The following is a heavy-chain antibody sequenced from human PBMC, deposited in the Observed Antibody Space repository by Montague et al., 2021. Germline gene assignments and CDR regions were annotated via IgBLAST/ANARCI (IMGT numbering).Heavy chain of an antibody. CDR2: IHKSGHTT. Sequence: SRRLSLSAYGFTFEDYSMNWVRQTPEKGLEWVAYIHKSGHTTHQADFVEGRFTISRDNAKNSLFLEMNDLRDDDTAIYYCVRDPHSLDFWGQGALVTVSS. CDR3: VRDPHSLDF. CDR1: GFTFEDYS. V-gene: IGHV3-48*02. J-gene: IGHJ4*02. D-gene: IGHD1-26*01.